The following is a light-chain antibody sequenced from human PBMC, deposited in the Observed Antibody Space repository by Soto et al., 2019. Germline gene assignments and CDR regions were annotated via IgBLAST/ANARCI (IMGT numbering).Light chain of an antibody. CDR3: VSFTVTYSYV. CDR2: DVS. J-gene: IGLJ1*01. CDR1: SGDVGAYDF. V-gene: IGLV2-14*01. Sequence: QPALTQPASVSGSPGQSITIPCTGTSGDVGAYDFVSWYQHHPGKAPRLVIYDVSRRPAGASDRFSGSKSGSTASLTISTLQAEDEADYYCVSFTVTYSYVFGTGTKVTVL.